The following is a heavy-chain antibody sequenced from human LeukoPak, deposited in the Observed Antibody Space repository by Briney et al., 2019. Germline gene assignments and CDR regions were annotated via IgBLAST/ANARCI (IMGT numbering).Heavy chain of an antibody. CDR1: GGSIRNYY. CDR3: ASTGTLKWFGERGVWFDP. CDR2: IYNSGTT. Sequence: PSETLSLTCIVSGGSIRNYYWSFLRQAAGRGLEWIGRIYNSGTTNYNPSLKSRVTISVDKSKNQFSLKLSSVTAADTAVYYCASTGTLKWFGERGVWFDPWGQGTLVTVSS. J-gene: IGHJ5*02. V-gene: IGHV4-4*07. D-gene: IGHD3-10*01.